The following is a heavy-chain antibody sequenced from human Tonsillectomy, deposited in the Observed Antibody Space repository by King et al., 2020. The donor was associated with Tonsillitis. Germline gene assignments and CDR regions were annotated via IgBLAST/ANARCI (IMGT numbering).Heavy chain of an antibody. V-gene: IGHV4-30-4*01. CDR2: IYYSGST. CDR3: ARGGIKERDFDY. Sequence: VPLQESGPGLVKPSKTLSLTCTVSGGSISSGDYYWRWIRQPPGKGLEWIGYIYYSGSTYYNPSLKSRVTISVDTSKNQFSLKLSSVTAADTAVYYCARGGIKERDFDYWGQGTLVTVSS. J-gene: IGHJ4*02. D-gene: IGHD1-14*01. CDR1: GGSISSGDYY.